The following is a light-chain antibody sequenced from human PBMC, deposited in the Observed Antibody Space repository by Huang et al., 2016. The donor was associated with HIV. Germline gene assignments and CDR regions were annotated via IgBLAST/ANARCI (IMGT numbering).Light chain of an antibody. CDR1: QGVRTN. CDR3: QQYNKWPDFT. J-gene: IGKJ3*01. Sequence: EIVMTQSPATLSVSPGERATLSCRARQGVRTNLAGYHQKPGQAPRLVISGAFTRAPVTPDRFSGSGSGTEFTLTISSLQTEDVAVYYCQQYNKWPDFTFGPGTKVDV. V-gene: IGKV3-15*01. CDR2: GAF.